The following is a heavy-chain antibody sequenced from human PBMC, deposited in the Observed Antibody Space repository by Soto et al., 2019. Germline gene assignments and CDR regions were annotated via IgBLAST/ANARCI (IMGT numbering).Heavy chain of an antibody. CDR1: GFTFSSYA. J-gene: IGHJ4*02. Sequence: EVQLLESGGGLVQPGGSLRLSCAASGFTFSSYAMSWVRQAPGKGLEWVSAISGSGGSTYYADSVKGRFTISRDNSKNALYLQLSGLRAEDTAVYYGAKEINLFSGYCGFADWGPGTLGTVSS. CDR2: ISGSGGST. CDR3: AKEINLFSGYCGFAD. V-gene: IGHV3-23*01. D-gene: IGHD3-22*01.